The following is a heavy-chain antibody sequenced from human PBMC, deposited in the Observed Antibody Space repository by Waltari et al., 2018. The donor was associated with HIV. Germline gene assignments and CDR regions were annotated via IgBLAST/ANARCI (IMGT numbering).Heavy chain of an antibody. CDR2: MKHDGSEK. CDR3: SRLSYHAFDL. J-gene: IGHJ3*01. D-gene: IGHD3-16*02. Sequence: EVQLVESGGDLVQPGGSLRLSCAVSGFSFSSFWMSWVRQAPGKGLEWVASMKHDGSEKYYVDSVKGRFTISRDNAKNSLFLQMDSLRAEDTALYYCSRLSYHAFDLWGQGTMVTASS. CDR1: GFSFSSFW. V-gene: IGHV3-7*01.